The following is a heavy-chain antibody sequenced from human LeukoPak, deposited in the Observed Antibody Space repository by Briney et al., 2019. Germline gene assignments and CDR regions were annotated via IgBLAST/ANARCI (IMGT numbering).Heavy chain of an antibody. V-gene: IGHV1-69*05. J-gene: IGHJ4*02. CDR2: ITPIFGTA. CDR1: GGTFSSYA. Sequence: ASVKVSCKASGGTFSSYAISWVRQAPGQGLEWMGGITPIFGTANYAQKFQGRVTITTDESTSTAYMELSSLRSEDTAVYYCARGPFSGAASFDYWGQGTLVTVSS. D-gene: IGHD1-26*01. CDR3: ARGPFSGAASFDY.